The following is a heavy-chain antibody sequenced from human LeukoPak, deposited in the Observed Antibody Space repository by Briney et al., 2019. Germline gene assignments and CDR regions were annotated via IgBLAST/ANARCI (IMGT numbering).Heavy chain of an antibody. CDR3: ARATVAGPNFDY. CDR2: INWNGGST. V-gene: IGHV3-20*04. Sequence: GGSLRLSCAASGFTFDDYGMSWVRQAPGKGLEWVSGINWNGGSTGYADSVKGRFTISRDNAKNSLYLQMNSLRAEDTASYYCARATVAGPNFDYWGQGTLVTVSS. CDR1: GFTFDDYG. J-gene: IGHJ4*02. D-gene: IGHD6-19*01.